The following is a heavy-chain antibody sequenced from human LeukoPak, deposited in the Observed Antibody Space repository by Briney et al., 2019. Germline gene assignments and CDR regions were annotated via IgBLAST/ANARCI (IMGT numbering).Heavy chain of an antibody. D-gene: IGHD3-9*01. CDR3: ARDTLNGPFVISLDY. Sequence: GGSLRLSCAASGFSFASYEMNWVRQAPGKGLEWVSHISSDGHVGRYVDSVRGRFTMSRDNAKDLLFLQMNGLRAEDTAVYYCARDTLNGPFVISLDYWGQGALVTVSS. CDR1: GFSFASYE. CDR2: ISSDGHVG. V-gene: IGHV3-48*03. J-gene: IGHJ4*02.